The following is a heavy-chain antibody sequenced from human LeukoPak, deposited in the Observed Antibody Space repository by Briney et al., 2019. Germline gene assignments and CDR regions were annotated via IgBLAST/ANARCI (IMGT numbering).Heavy chain of an antibody. J-gene: IGHJ6*02. CDR3: ARGDGYYYGMDV. D-gene: IGHD4-17*01. Sequence: GGSLRLSCAASGFTFSSYDMHWVRQATGKGLEWVSAIGTAGDTYNPGSVKGRFTISRENAKNSLYLQMNSLRAGDTAVYYCARGDGYYYGMDVWGQGTTVTVSS. V-gene: IGHV3-13*01. CDR2: IGTAGDT. CDR1: GFTFSSYD.